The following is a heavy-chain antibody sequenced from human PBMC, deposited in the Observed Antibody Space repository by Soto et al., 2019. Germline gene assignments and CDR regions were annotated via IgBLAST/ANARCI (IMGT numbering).Heavy chain of an antibody. CDR2: IYYRGST. CDR3: ARRYGSAFAI. CDR1: GGSLSSYY. J-gene: IGHJ3*02. Sequence: QVQLQESGPGLVKPSETLSLTCTVSGGSLSSYYWSWIRQPPGKGLEWIGYIYYRGSTNYNPSLKSRVPISVDTSKTQFSLRLTSVTAADTAVYYCARRYGSAFAIWGQGTMVTVSS. V-gene: IGHV4-59*01. D-gene: IGHD4-17*01.